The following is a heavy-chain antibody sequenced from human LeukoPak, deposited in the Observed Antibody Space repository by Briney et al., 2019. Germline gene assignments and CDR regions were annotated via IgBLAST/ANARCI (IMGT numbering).Heavy chain of an antibody. J-gene: IGHJ3*02. D-gene: IGHD2-2*01. V-gene: IGHV1-18*01. CDR1: GYTFTSYD. CDR3: ARDTYNTLIVVVPAAIGAFDI. Sequence: GASVKVSCKASGYTFTSYDISWVRQAPGQGLEWMGWISTYNGNTNYAQKLQGRVTMTTDTSTSTAYMELRSLRSDDTAVYYCARDTYNTLIVVVPAAIGAFDIWGQGTMVTVSS. CDR2: ISTYNGNT.